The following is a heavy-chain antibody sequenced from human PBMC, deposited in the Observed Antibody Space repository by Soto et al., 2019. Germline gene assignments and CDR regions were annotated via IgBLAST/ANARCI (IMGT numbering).Heavy chain of an antibody. J-gene: IGHJ4*02. V-gene: IGHV3-33*01. D-gene: IGHD6-13*01. CDR3: ARGSSQGSLDY. Sequence: QVQLVESGGGVVQPGRSLRLSCAASGFTFSSYGMHWVRQAPGKGLEWVAVVWYDGSNKYYADSVKGRFTISRDNSKNTLYLQMNSLRAEDTAVYYCARGSSQGSLDYWGQGTLVTVSS. CDR1: GFTFSSYG. CDR2: VWYDGSNK.